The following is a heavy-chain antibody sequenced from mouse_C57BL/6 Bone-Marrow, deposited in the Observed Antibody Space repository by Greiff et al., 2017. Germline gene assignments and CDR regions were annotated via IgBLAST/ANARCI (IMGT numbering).Heavy chain of an antibody. CDR1: GYTFTTYP. V-gene: IGHV1-47*01. Sequence: QVQLQQSGAELVKPGASVEMSCKTSGYTFTTYPMHWMKQNPGQSLEWIGNFHPYNNDTKYNEKFKGKDTLTAETSSSTAYLELSRLTSDDSAVYYCARRCNYLYGMDYWGQGTLVTVSS. CDR2: FHPYNNDT. J-gene: IGHJ4*01. D-gene: IGHD2-1*01. CDR3: ARRCNYLYGMDY.